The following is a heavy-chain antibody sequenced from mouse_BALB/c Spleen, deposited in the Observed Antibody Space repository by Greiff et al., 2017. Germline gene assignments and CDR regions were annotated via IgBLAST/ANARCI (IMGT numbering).Heavy chain of an antibody. V-gene: IGHV5-6*02. CDR3: ARAEDDGYYVDY. J-gene: IGHJ2*01. CDR1: GFTFSSYG. CDR2: ISSGGSYT. Sequence: EVKLEESGGDLVKPGGSLKLSCAASGFTFSSYGMSWVRQTPDKRLEWVATISSGGSYTYYPDSVKGRFTISRDNAKNNLYLQMSSLKSEDTAMYYCARAEDDGYYVDYWGQGTTLTVSS. D-gene: IGHD2-3*01.